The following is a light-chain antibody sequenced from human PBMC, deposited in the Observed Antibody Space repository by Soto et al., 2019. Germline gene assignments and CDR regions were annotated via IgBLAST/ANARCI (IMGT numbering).Light chain of an antibody. CDR3: SSYKISNTLL. V-gene: IGLV2-14*01. J-gene: IGLJ2*01. Sequence: QSVLTQPASVSGSPGQSITISCTGTSSDVGGSRYVSWYQQNPGRAPKLLIYEVTNRPSGVSNRFSGSKSGNTASLTISGLQAEDEAYYYCSSYKISNTLLFGGGTQLTVL. CDR2: EVT. CDR1: SSDVGGSRY.